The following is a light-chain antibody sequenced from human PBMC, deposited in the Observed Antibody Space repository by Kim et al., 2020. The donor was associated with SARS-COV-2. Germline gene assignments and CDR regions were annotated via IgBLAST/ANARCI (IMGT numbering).Light chain of an antibody. CDR3: AAWDSRLSGWV. Sequence: GGRGTISWSGSGCNVGSNDVAGYRRLRGTAPKLLMYGNNNRPSGVPDRFSGSKSGTSASLAITGLQTEDEADYYCAAWDSRLSGWVFGAGTKLTVL. CDR1: GCNVGSND. J-gene: IGLJ3*02. CDR2: GNN. V-gene: IGLV1-47*01.